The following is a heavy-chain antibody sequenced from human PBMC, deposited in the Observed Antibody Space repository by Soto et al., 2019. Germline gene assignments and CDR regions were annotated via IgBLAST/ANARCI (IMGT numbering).Heavy chain of an antibody. CDR2: ISYDGSNK. Sequence: QVQLVESGGGVVQPGRSLRLSCAASGFTFSSYAMHWVRQAPGKGLEWVAVISYDGSNKYYADSVKGRFTISRDNSKNTLYLQMNSLRAEDTAVYYCARDRDCTNGVCYTLDYWGQGTLVTVSS. CDR1: GFTFSSYA. V-gene: IGHV3-30-3*01. J-gene: IGHJ4*02. D-gene: IGHD2-8*01. CDR3: ARDRDCTNGVCYTLDY.